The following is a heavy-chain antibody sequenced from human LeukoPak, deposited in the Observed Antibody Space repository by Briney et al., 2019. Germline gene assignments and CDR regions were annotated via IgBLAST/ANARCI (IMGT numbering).Heavy chain of an antibody. D-gene: IGHD5-24*01. CDR2: IYYSGST. J-gene: IGHJ6*02. Sequence: SETLSLTCTVSGGSVSSGSYYWSWIRQPPGKGQEWIGYIYYSGSTNYNPSLKSRVTISVDTSKNQFSLKLSSVTAADTAVYYCAREGSTRPYYYYYYGMDVWGQGTTVTVSS. CDR3: AREGSTRPYYYYYYGMDV. CDR1: GGSVSSGSYY. V-gene: IGHV4-61*01.